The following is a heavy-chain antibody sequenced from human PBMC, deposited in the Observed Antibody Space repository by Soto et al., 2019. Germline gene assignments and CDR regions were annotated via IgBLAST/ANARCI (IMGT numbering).Heavy chain of an antibody. J-gene: IGHJ5*02. V-gene: IGHV3-23*01. CDR1: GFTFSNSP. CDR3: VRDKPHNWFDP. Sequence: EVQLLESGGGLVQPGGSLRLSCAGSGFTFSNSPMAWVRQAAGKRLEWVSIISGSVGGTYYADSVKGRFTISRDNAKNTVYLQMNSLRAEDTAVYYCVRDKPHNWFDPWGQGTPVTVSS. CDR2: ISGSVGGT.